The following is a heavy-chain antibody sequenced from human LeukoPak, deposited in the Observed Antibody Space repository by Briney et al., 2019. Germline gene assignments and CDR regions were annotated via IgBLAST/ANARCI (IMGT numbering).Heavy chain of an antibody. CDR1: GGSISSYY. D-gene: IGHD5-24*01. J-gene: IGHJ4*02. Sequence: SSETLFLTCTVSGGSISSYYWSWIRQPPGKGLEWIGYIYYSGSTNYNPSLKSRVTISVDTSKNQFSLKLSSVTAADTAVYYCARGGRDGYNHPYFDYWGQGTLVTVSS. CDR3: ARGGRDGYNHPYFDY. CDR2: IYYSGST. V-gene: IGHV4-59*01.